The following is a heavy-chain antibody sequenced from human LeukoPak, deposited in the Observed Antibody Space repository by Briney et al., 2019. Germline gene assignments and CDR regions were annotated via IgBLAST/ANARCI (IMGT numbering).Heavy chain of an antibody. CDR3: TRYSSISRNHY. CDR2: IKQDGSDK. D-gene: IGHD2-15*01. J-gene: IGHJ4*02. V-gene: IGHV3-7*01. CDR1: GFTFSSYW. Sequence: GGSLRLSCAASGFTFSSYWMSWVRQAPGKGLEWVANIKQDGSDKYYVDSVKGRFTISRDNAKNSLYLQMNSLRAEDTAVYYCTRYSSISRNHYWGQGTLVTVSS.